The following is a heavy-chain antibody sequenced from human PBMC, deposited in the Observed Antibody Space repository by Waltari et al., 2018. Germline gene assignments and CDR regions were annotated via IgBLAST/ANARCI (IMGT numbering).Heavy chain of an antibody. CDR1: GGSFSGYY. V-gene: IGHV4-34*01. D-gene: IGHD6-6*01. J-gene: IGHJ3*01. CDR3: ARGPHAPYSSY. Sequence: QVQLQQWGAGLLKPSETLSLTCAVYGGSFSGYYWSWIRQPPGKGLEWIGEINHSGSTNYNPSLKSRVTISVDTSKNQFSLKLSSVTAADTAVYYCARGPHAPYSSYWGQGTMVTVSS. CDR2: INHSGST.